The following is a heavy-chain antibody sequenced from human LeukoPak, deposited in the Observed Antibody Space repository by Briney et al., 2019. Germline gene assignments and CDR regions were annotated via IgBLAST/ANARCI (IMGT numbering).Heavy chain of an antibody. Sequence: GGSLRLSCAASGFTFSSYAMNWVRQAPGKGLEWVSAISGVGGGGTYYADSVKGRFTISRDNSKNTLYLQMNSLRAEDTAVYYCAKDRATMIVVVRTTPRGQLDYWGQGTLVTVSS. CDR1: GFTFSSYA. V-gene: IGHV3-23*01. CDR3: AKDRATMIVVVRTTPRGQLDY. J-gene: IGHJ4*02. D-gene: IGHD3-22*01. CDR2: ISGVGGGGT.